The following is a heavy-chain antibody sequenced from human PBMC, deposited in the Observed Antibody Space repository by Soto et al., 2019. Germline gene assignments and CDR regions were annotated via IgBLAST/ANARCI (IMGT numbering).Heavy chain of an antibody. CDR3: ARRLYGDYDY. D-gene: IGHD4-17*01. CDR2: ISTYNGNT. CDR1: GYSFTTSG. V-gene: IGHV1-18*01. Sequence: QAQLVQSGAEVKEPGASVKVSCKASGYSFTTSGITWVRQAPGQGLEWMGWISTYNGNTNYAQKLQDRVTLTTDTSTSTAYMELRRLRSDDTAVYYCARRLYGDYDYWVQGALVTVSS. J-gene: IGHJ4*02.